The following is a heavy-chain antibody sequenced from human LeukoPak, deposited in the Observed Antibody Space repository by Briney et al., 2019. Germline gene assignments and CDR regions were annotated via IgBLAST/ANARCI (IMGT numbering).Heavy chain of an antibody. J-gene: IGHJ5*02. D-gene: IGHD3-3*01. CDR1: GGSISSGSYY. Sequence: PSETLSLTCTVSGGSISSGSYYWSWIRQPAGKGLEWIGRIYTSGSTNYNPSLKSRVTISVDTSKNQFSLKLSSVTAADPAVYYCASEWLHSYNWFDPWGQGTLVTVSS. V-gene: IGHV4-61*02. CDR3: ASEWLHSYNWFDP. CDR2: IYTSGST.